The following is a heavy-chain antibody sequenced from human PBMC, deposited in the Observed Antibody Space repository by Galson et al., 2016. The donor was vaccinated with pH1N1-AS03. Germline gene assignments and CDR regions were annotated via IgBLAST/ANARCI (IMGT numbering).Heavy chain of an antibody. D-gene: IGHD3-22*01. J-gene: IGHJ1*01. V-gene: IGHV4-59*11. Sequence: CTVSGGSFSSHCWSWIRQPPGKGLEWIGYICNSGSTDYTPSLESRVTISIDTSKSQFSLRLSSVTAADTAVYFCARDGNYDSSGYYPEYFQLWGQGSLVTVSS. CDR2: ICNSGST. CDR3: ARDGNYDSSGYYPEYFQL. CDR1: GGSFSSHC.